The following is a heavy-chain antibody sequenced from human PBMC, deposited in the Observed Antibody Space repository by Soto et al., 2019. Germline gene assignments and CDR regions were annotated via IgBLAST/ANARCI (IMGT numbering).Heavy chain of an antibody. D-gene: IGHD4-17*01. CDR1: GYTFTGYY. CDR2: INPNSGGT. J-gene: IGHJ4*02. Sequence: QVQLVQSGAEVKKPGASVKVSCKASGYTFTGYYMHWVRQAPGQGLEWMGWINPNSGGTNYAQKFQGWVTMTRDTSISTAYMELSRLRSDDTAVYYCAREEATVTTSSGLAYWGQGTLVTVSS. V-gene: IGHV1-2*04. CDR3: AREEATVTTSSGLAY.